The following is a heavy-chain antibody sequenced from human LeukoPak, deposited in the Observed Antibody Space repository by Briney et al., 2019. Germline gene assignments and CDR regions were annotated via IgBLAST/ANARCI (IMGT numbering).Heavy chain of an antibody. V-gene: IGHV1-18*01. D-gene: IGHD2-15*01. CDR1: GYTFTRYA. CDR2: ISGYNGNT. CDR3: ARPGCSGGDCYSSADH. J-gene: IGHJ5*02. Sequence: ASVKLSCKASGYTFTRYAISWVRQAPGQGLEWMGWISGYNGNTNYPQKFQDRVTMTTDTSTSTAYMELRSLRSDDTAVYYCARPGCSGGDCYSSADHWGQGTLVTDSS.